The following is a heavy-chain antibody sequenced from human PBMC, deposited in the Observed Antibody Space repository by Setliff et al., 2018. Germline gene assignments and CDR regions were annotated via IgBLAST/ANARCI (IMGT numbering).Heavy chain of an antibody. D-gene: IGHD5-12*01. CDR3: ARASRYGTIRYRGDYYMDV. CDR2: INTNTGNP. J-gene: IGHJ6*03. Sequence: GASVKVSCKASGYTFRSYAMNWVRQAPGQGLEWMGWINTNTGNPTYAQGFTGRFVFSLDTSVSTAYLQISSLKADDTAIYYCARASRYGTIRYRGDYYMDVWGKGTTVTVSS. CDR1: GYTFRSYA. V-gene: IGHV7-4-1*02.